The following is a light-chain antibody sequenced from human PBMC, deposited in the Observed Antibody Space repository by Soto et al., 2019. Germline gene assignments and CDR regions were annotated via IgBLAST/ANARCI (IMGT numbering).Light chain of an antibody. V-gene: IGLV1-40*01. CDR3: QSYDSSLGVV. CDR1: SSNIGAGSD. Sequence: QSVLTQPPSVSGAPGQSVTISCTGSSSNIGAGSDVHWYQQLPGTAPKLLIYVDRNRPSGVPDRFSGSKSGTSASLAITGLHAEDEADYYCQSYDSSLGVVFGGGTKRTVL. CDR2: VDR. J-gene: IGLJ2*01.